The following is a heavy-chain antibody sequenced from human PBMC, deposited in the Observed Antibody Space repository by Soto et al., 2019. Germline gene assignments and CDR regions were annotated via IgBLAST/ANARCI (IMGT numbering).Heavy chain of an antibody. CDR3: ATGIAAASGNYYYYGMDV. D-gene: IGHD6-13*01. V-gene: IGHV3-11*01. J-gene: IGHJ6*02. CDR2: ISSSGSTI. CDR1: GFTFSDYY. Sequence: GGSLRLSCADSGFTFSDYYMSWIRQAPGKGLEWVSYISSSGSTIYYADSVKGRFTISRDNAKNSLYLQMNSLRAEDTAVYYCATGIAAASGNYYYYGMDVWGQGTTVTVS.